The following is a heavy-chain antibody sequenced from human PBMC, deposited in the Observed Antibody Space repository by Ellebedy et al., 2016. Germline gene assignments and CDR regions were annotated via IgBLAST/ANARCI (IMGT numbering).Heavy chain of an antibody. J-gene: IGHJ3*02. Sequence: GGSLRLXCVASGFTFSNYVMTWVRQAPGKGLEWVSTISGFSSSTFYADAVKGRFTISRDNSKSTLSLQMTSLRAEDTAVYYCAKAVVELHAFDIWGQGTIVTVSS. CDR3: AKAVVELHAFDI. V-gene: IGHV3-23*01. CDR1: GFTFSNYV. D-gene: IGHD3-22*01. CDR2: ISGFSSST.